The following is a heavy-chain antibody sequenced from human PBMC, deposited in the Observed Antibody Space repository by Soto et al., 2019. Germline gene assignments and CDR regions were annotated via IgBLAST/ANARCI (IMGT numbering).Heavy chain of an antibody. CDR2: ISSTTNYI. V-gene: IGHV3-21*06. J-gene: IGHJ4*02. Sequence: GSLILSRAASGFTVTRYSMKWVRQAPGKGLEWVSSISSTTNYIYYGDSMKGRFTISRDNAKNSLYLEMNSLRAEDTAVYYCARESEDLTSNFDYWGQGTLVPVSS. CDR3: ARESEDLTSNFDY. CDR1: GFTVTRYS.